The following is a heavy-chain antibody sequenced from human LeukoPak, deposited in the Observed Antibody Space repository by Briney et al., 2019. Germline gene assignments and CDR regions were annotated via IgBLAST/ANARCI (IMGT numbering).Heavy chain of an antibody. CDR1: GFTFSSSA. CDR3: AKGQWESHYYFDH. V-gene: IGHV3-23*01. CDR2: ISGGGGTT. J-gene: IGHJ4*01. Sequence: GGSLRLSCAASGFTFSSSAMSWVRQAPGEGLEWVSTISGGGGTTDYADSVKGRFTISRDNSKNTLYLQMTSLRAEDTAVYHCAKGQWESHYYFDHWGHGTLVTVSS. D-gene: IGHD1-26*01.